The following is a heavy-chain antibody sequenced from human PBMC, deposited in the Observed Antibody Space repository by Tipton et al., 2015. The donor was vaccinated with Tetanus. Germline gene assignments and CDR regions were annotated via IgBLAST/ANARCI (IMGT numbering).Heavy chain of an antibody. CDR3: ARVALFGVVDNWYFDL. CDR1: GFTFSTYD. Sequence: SLRLSCEASGFTFSTYDMVWVRQPPGKGLEWVSAIGSAGDTYYSGSVRGRFTISRENARDSLYLLMNSLRAGDTAVYYCARVALFGVVDNWYFDLWGRGPPVTVSS. V-gene: IGHV3-13*01. CDR2: IGSAGDT. J-gene: IGHJ2*01. D-gene: IGHD3-3*01.